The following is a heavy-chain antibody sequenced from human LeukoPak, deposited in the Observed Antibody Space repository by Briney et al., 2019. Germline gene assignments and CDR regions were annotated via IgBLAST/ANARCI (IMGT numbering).Heavy chain of an antibody. CDR1: GGSISSSSYY. CDR2: IYYSGST. V-gene: IGHV4-39*01. D-gene: IGHD3-9*01. Sequence: PSETLSLTCTVSGGSISSSSYYWGWIRQPPGKGLEWIGSIYYSGSTYYNPSLKSRVTISVDTSKNQFSLKLSSVTAADTAVYYCARRSAPSYYDILTSYSGNWFDPWGQGTLVTVSS. CDR3: ARRSAPSYYDILTSYSGNWFDP. J-gene: IGHJ5*02.